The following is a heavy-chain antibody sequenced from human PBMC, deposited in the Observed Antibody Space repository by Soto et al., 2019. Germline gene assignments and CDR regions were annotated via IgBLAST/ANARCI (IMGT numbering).Heavy chain of an antibody. CDR3: ASYSSTSRVDY. CDR1: GGSISSGGYY. J-gene: IGHJ4*02. CDR2: IYYSGST. Sequence: SETLSLTCTVSGGSISSGGYYWSWIRQHPGKGLEWIGYIYYSGSTYYNPSLKSRVTISVDTSKNQFSLKLSTATAADPAVYYCASYSSTSRVDYWGQGTLVTVSS. V-gene: IGHV4-31*03. D-gene: IGHD2-2*01.